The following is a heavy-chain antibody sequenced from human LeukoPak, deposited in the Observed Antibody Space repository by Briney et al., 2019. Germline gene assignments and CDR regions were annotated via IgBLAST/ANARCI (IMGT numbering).Heavy chain of an antibody. CDR2: INHSGST. CDR1: GGSFSGYY. CDR3: ARGPPRTSIVVVIAIPWRYFDY. V-gene: IGHV4-34*01. Sequence: SETLSLTCAVYGGSFSGYYWSWIRQPPGKGLEWIGEINHSGSTNYNPSLKSRVTISVDTSKNQFSLKLSSVTAADTAVYYCARGPPRTSIVVVIAIPWRYFDYWGQGTLVTVSS. J-gene: IGHJ4*02. D-gene: IGHD2-21*01.